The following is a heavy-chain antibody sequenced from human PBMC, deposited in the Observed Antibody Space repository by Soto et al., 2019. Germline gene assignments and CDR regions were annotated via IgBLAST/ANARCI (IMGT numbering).Heavy chain of an antibody. D-gene: IGHD3-9*01. CDR1: SGRVCISY. CDR2: VYYTGST. Sequence: PSECPALRCASSSGRVCISYFGGSLQPQGKGLEWIGYVYYTGSTSYNPSLKRRVTFSADSSRGQFSLRLNSVTAADTAVYYCARTVLGPDLLADSFVDYYYYMDVWGQGTTVTVSS. J-gene: IGHJ6*03. V-gene: IGHV4-59*08. CDR3: ARTVLGPDLLADSFVDYYYYMDV.